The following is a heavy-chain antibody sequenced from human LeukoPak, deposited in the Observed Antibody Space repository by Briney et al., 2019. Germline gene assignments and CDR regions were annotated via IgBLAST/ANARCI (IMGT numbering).Heavy chain of an antibody. J-gene: IGHJ6*03. CDR2: IYYSGIT. Sequence: SETLSLTCTVSGGSISSYYWSWIRQPPGKGLEWIGYIYYSGITNYNPSLKSRVTISVDTSKNQFSLKLNSVTAADTAVYYCARRHVVVPAATPDYYYYMDVWGEGTTVTVSS. CDR3: ARRHVVVPAATPDYYYYMDV. V-gene: IGHV4-59*01. D-gene: IGHD2-2*01. CDR1: GGSISSYY.